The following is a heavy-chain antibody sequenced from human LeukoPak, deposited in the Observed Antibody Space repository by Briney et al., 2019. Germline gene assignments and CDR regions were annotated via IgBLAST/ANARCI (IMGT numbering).Heavy chain of an antibody. Sequence: SETLSLTCTVSGGSISSYYWSWIRQPPGKGLEWIGYIYYSGSTNYNPSLKSRVTISVGTSKNQFSLKLSSATAADTAVYYCARQIDYDYVSGSFHFDYWGQGSLVTVSS. CDR2: IYYSGST. V-gene: IGHV4-59*08. J-gene: IGHJ4*02. CDR1: GGSISSYY. CDR3: ARQIDYDYVSGSFHFDY. D-gene: IGHD3-16*01.